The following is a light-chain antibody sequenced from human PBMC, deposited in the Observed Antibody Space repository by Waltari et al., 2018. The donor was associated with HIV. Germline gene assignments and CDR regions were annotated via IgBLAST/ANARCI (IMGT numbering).Light chain of an antibody. V-gene: IGLV2-23*02. CDR3: CSYAGSSTTVL. Sequence: QSALTQPAAVSGSPGQSITISCTGTSSDVGSYKLVSWYQQNPGKAPKLMIYEVSKRPSGVSNRVSGSKSANTASLTISGLQAEDEADYYCCSYAGSSTTVLFGGGTKLTVL. CDR1: SSDVGSYKL. J-gene: IGLJ2*01. CDR2: EVS.